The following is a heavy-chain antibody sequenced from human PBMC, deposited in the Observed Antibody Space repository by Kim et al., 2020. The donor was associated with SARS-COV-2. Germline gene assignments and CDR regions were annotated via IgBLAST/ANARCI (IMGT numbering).Heavy chain of an antibody. Sequence: GGSLRLSCVVSGFAFSSYWMTWVRQAPGKGLEWVASIKEDGSEASYVDSVKGRFTISRDNAKNSLYLQMNSLRGEDTALYYCARGGDYVSGSFFFWGQGT. J-gene: IGHJ4*02. CDR1: GFAFSSYW. D-gene: IGHD3-16*01. V-gene: IGHV3-7*01. CDR3: ARGGDYVSGSFFF. CDR2: IKEDGSEA.